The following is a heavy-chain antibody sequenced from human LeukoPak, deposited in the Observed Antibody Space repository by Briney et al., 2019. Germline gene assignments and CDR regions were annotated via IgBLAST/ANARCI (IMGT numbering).Heavy chain of an antibody. CDR1: GYTFTGYY. V-gene: IGHV1-2*02. Sequence: ASVKVSCKASGYTFTGYYMHWVRQAPGQGLEWMGWINPNSGGTNYAQKFQGRVTMTEDTSTDTAYMEVSSLRSEDTAVYYCATNSRQGYCSGGRCSGYYYYYMDVWGKGTTVTASS. CDR2: INPNSGGT. D-gene: IGHD2-15*01. J-gene: IGHJ6*03. CDR3: ATNSRQGYCSGGRCSGYYYYYMDV.